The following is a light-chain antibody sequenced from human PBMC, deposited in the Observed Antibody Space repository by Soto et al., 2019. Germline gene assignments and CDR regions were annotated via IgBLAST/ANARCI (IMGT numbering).Light chain of an antibody. CDR3: QQYGSSRWT. Sequence: EIVLTQSPGTLSLSPGERATLSCRASQSVSSSYLAWYQQKPGQAPRLLIYGASSRATGIPDRFSGSGSGTDFTLTISRLEPEDFAVYYCQQYGSSRWTFRQGTKVEIK. J-gene: IGKJ1*01. CDR1: QSVSSSY. V-gene: IGKV3-20*01. CDR2: GAS.